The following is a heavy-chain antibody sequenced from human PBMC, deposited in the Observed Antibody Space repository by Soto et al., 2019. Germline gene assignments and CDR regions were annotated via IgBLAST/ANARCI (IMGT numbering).Heavy chain of an antibody. CDR2: ISGGGGDT. V-gene: IGHV3-23*01. Sequence: EVQLLDSGGGLVQPGGSLRLSCSASGFAYSSYALSWFRQAPGKGLEWVSSISGGGGDTSYADSVRGRFTISRENLKNTLFLKLNSLRAEDAAVYYCVRSFTWYSEADYWGQGTLVTVSS. CDR3: VRSFTWYSEADY. CDR1: GFAYSSYA. J-gene: IGHJ4*02. D-gene: IGHD2-15*01.